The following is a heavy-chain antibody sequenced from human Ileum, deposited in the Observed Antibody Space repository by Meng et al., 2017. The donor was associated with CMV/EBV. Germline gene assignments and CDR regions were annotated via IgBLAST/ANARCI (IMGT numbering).Heavy chain of an antibody. CDR1: GGSNSSSLYY. D-gene: IGHD3-10*01. J-gene: IGHJ4*02. CDR3: ARDSTYPSGLDY. V-gene: IGHV4-39*07. Sequence: QRQLTEKGPGFGKPSESLSLTCTVSGGSNSSSLYYWGWIRQPQGKGLEWIGTISYSGTAFYNLSLKSRVAISIDTSKFQFSLKLSSVTATDTAVYYCARDSTYPSGLDYWGQGTLVTVSS. CDR2: ISYSGTA.